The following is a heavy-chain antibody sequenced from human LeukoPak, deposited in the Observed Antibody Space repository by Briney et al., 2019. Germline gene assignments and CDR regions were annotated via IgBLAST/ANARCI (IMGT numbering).Heavy chain of an antibody. CDR2: IYPGDSDT. Sequence: GESLKISCKGSGYSFTSYWIGWVRQMPGKGLEWMGIIYPGDSDTRYSPSFQGQVTISADKSISTAYLQWSSLKASDTAMYYCARSSYSSVAGYYMDVWGKGTTVTVSS. V-gene: IGHV5-51*01. CDR1: GYSFTSYW. D-gene: IGHD6-25*01. J-gene: IGHJ6*03. CDR3: ARSSYSSVAGYYMDV.